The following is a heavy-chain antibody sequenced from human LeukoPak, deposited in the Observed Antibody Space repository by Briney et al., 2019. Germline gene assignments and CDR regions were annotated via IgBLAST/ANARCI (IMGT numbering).Heavy chain of an antibody. J-gene: IGHJ5*02. CDR3: ARALRYGPSKPYNWFDP. CDR2: INHSGST. CDR1: GGSISSSSYY. D-gene: IGHD3-9*01. V-gene: IGHV4-39*07. Sequence: SETLSLTCTVSGGSISSSSYYWSWIRQPPGKGLEWIGEINHSGSTNYDPSLKSRVTISVDTSKNQFSLKLSSVTAADTAVYYCARALRYGPSKPYNWFDPWGQGTLVTVSS.